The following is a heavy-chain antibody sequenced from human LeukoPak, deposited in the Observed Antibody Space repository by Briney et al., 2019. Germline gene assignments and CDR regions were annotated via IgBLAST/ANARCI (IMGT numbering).Heavy chain of an antibody. D-gene: IGHD4-11*01. Sequence: GGSLRLSCAAFGFTVSPTYMSWVRQAPGRGLEWVSIVYSGGTTYYADSVKGRFTISRDSSKNTLYLQMNSLRGEDTAVYYCASASNKKYYFESWGQGTLVTVSS. J-gene: IGHJ4*02. CDR1: GFTVSPTY. CDR2: VYSGGTT. V-gene: IGHV3-66*01. CDR3: ASASNKKYYFES.